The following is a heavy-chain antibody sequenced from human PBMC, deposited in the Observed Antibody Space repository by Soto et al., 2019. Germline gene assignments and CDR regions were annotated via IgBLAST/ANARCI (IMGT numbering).Heavy chain of an antibody. Sequence: QVQLGESGGGVVQPGRSLRLSCAASGFTFSSYAMHWVRQAPGKGLEWVAVISYDGGNKYYADSVKGRFTISRDNAKNTLYLQMNSLRAEDTAVYSCARENGQFESRFDYWGQGTLVTVSS. CDR3: ARENGQFESRFDY. J-gene: IGHJ4*02. D-gene: IGHD1-1*01. V-gene: IGHV3-30-3*01. CDR2: ISYDGGNK. CDR1: GFTFSSYA.